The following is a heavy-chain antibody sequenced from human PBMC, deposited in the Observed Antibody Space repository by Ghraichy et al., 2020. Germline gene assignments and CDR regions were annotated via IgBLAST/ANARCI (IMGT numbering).Heavy chain of an antibody. J-gene: IGHJ4*02. CDR1: GGSMGNSG. CDR3: ARHPKSDFSSGWDYHFDF. CDR2: LYKSGLA. Sequence: SETLSLTCTVSGGSMGNSGWNWIRQPPGKEPEWIGYLYKSGLANFNPSLKGRVTMSVDTSNSQFSLKLSSVTAADTAGYYWARHPKSDFSSGWDYHFDFWGQGVLVTVSS. V-gene: IGHV4-59*08. D-gene: IGHD6-19*01.